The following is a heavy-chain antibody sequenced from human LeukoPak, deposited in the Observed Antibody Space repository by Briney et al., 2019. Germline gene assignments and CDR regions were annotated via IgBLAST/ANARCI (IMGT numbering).Heavy chain of an antibody. Sequence: GGSLRLSCAASGFSFSNNYMSWVRQAPGKGLEWVSLIYSGGDKRYAASVKGRFTISRDSSKNTLYLQMDSLRVEDTAVYYCGGYSSLDHWGQGTLVTVSS. CDR1: GFSFSNNY. J-gene: IGHJ4*02. V-gene: IGHV3-53*01. CDR3: GGYSSLDH. D-gene: IGHD3-22*01. CDR2: IYSGGDK.